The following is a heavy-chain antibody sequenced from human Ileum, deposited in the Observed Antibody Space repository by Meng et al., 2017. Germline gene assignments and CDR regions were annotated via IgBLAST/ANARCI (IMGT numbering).Heavy chain of an antibody. CDR1: GYTFTTYG. V-gene: IGHV1-18*01. D-gene: IGHD1-1*01. Sequence: QVQLVQSGAEVKKPGASVKVSCKASGYTFTTYGIIWVRQAPGQGLEWMGWITNDKGNTNYAQKFQGRVTMTRNTSTSTAYMGLRSLRSDDTAVYYCAREGAYNGGDYWGQGTLVTVSS. J-gene: IGHJ4*02. CDR2: ITNDKGNT. CDR3: AREGAYNGGDY.